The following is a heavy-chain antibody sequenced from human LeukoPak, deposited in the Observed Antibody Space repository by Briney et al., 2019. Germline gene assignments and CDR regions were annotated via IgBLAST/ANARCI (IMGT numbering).Heavy chain of an antibody. D-gene: IGHD6-19*01. Sequence: SETLSLTCTVSGGSISSSSYYWGWIRQPPGKGLEWIGSIYYSGSTYYNPSLKSRVTISVDTSKNQFSLKLSSVTAADTAVYYCARVGGVGSGWRKLYYFDYWGQGTLVTVSS. CDR1: GGSISSSSYY. CDR2: IYYSGST. V-gene: IGHV4-39*01. CDR3: ARVGGVGSGWRKLYYFDY. J-gene: IGHJ4*02.